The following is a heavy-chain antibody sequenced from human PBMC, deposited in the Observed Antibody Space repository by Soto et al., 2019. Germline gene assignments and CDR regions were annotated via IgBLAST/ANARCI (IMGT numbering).Heavy chain of an antibody. CDR2: IIPIFGTA. D-gene: IGHD2-15*01. CDR1: GGTFSSYA. J-gene: IGHJ4*02. CDR3: ARVDCSGGSCYPAGFDY. V-gene: IGHV1-69*12. Sequence: QVQLVQSGAEVKKPGSSVKVSCKASGGTFSSYAISWVRQAPGQGLEWMGGIIPIFGTANYAQKFQGRVMITADESTRTAYMELSSLRSEDTAVYYCARVDCSGGSCYPAGFDYWGQGTLVTVAS.